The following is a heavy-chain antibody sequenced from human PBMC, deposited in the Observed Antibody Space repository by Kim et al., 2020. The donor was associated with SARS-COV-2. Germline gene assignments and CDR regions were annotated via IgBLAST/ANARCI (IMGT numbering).Heavy chain of an antibody. CDR2: INPSGGRT. V-gene: IGHV1-46*01. J-gene: IGHJ6*02. Sequence: ASVKVSCKASGYTFTSYSIHWVRQAPGQGLEWMGLINPSGGRTSYPQKFQGRVTMTRDTSTSTVYMELRSLRSEDTAVYYCARAMAYCSGDFHKLNYYYGMDVWGQGTTVTVSS. D-gene: IGHD2-21*02. CDR1: GYTFTSYS. CDR3: ARAMAYCSGDFHKLNYYYGMDV.